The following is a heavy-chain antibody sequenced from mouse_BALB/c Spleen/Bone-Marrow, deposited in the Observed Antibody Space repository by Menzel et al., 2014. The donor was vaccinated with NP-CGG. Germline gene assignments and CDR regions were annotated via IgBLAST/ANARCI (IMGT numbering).Heavy chain of an antibody. J-gene: IGHJ4*01. CDR1: GFSLTSYG. CDR3: AKNGYYAMDY. CDR2: IWRGGST. V-gene: IGHV2-5-1*01. Sequence: VHLVESGPSLVQPSQSLSITCTVSGFSLTSYGVHWVRQSPGKGLEWLGVIWRGGSTDYNAAFMSRLSITKDNSKSQVFFKMNSLQADDTAIYYCAKNGYYAMDYWGQGTSVAVSS.